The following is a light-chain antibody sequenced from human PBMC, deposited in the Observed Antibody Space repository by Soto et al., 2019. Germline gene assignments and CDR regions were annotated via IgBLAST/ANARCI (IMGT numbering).Light chain of an antibody. J-gene: IGKJ3*01. Sequence: ETVFTQSPGTLSFSPGERATLSCRASQSVNSFLAWYQQKPGQAPRLLIYDASNRATGIPARFSGSGSGTDFTLTISSLEPEDFAVYYCQQRRNWPPTFGPGTKVDIK. CDR1: QSVNSF. CDR3: QQRRNWPPT. CDR2: DAS. V-gene: IGKV3-11*01.